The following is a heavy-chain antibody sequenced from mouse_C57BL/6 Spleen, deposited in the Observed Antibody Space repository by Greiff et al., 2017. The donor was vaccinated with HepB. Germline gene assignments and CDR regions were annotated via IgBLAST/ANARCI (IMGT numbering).Heavy chain of an antibody. D-gene: IGHD1-1*01. CDR3: ARCDLSYGSSPF. J-gene: IGHJ2*01. CDR1: GYTFTSYW. Sequence: QVQLQQPGAELVRPGTSVKLSCKASGYTFTSYWMHWVKQRPGQGLEWIGVIDPSDSYTNYNQKFKGKATLTVDTSSSTAYMQLSSLTSEDSAVYYCARCDLSYGSSPFWGQGTTLTVSS. V-gene: IGHV1-59*01. CDR2: IDPSDSYT.